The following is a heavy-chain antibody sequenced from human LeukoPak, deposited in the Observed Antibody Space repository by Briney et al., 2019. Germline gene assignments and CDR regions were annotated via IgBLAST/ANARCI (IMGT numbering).Heavy chain of an antibody. CDR3: ALSGYSYGLVDY. CDR1: GFPFSDYA. CDR2: ISGDGGTT. J-gene: IGHJ4*02. D-gene: IGHD5-18*01. Sequence: PGGSLRLSCVASGFPFSDYAMSWVRQAPGKGLECVSVISGDGGTTYYGDSVKGRFTISRDNSKNTLYLQMNSLRAEDTAVYYCALSGYSYGLVDYWGQETLVTVSS. V-gene: IGHV3-23*01.